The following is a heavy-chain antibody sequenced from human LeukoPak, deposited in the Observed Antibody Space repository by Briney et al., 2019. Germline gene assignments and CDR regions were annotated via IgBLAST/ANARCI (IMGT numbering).Heavy chain of an antibody. V-gene: IGHV1-46*01. CDR3: ARGGHGTSVAVAGTGDY. CDR2: IDPSGGGT. Sequence: ASVKVSCKASGYIFTSYYVHWVRQAPGQGLEWMGIIDPSGGGTIYSQKFLGRVTLTTDMSTSTVYMQLTSLRSEDTAVYYCARGGHGTSVAVAGTGDYWGQGTLVTVSS. D-gene: IGHD6-19*01. CDR1: GYIFTSYY. J-gene: IGHJ4*02.